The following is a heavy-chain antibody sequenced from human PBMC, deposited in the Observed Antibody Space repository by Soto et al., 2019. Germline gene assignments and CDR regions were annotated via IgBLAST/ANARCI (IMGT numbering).Heavy chain of an antibody. V-gene: IGHV3-23*01. CDR1: GFTFSSYA. Sequence: GGSLRLSCAASGFTFSSYAMSWVRQAPGKGLEWVSAISGSGGSTYYADSVKGRFTISRDNSKNTLYLQMNSLRAEDTAVYYCAKVPYTYDYGDPHPQNFDYWGQGTLVTVSS. CDR2: ISGSGGST. D-gene: IGHD4-17*01. J-gene: IGHJ4*02. CDR3: AKVPYTYDYGDPHPQNFDY.